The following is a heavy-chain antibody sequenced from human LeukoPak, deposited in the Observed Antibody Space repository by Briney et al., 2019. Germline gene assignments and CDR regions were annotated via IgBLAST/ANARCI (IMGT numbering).Heavy chain of an antibody. Sequence: PGRSLRLSCTASGFTFSSYAMSWVRQAPGKGLEWVSAISGSGGSTYYADSVKGRFTISRDNSKNTLYLQMNSLRAEDTAVYCCAKGAFPLLHTYFDYWGQGTLVTVSS. D-gene: IGHD2-15*01. CDR1: GFTFSSYA. V-gene: IGHV3-23*01. J-gene: IGHJ4*02. CDR3: AKGAFPLLHTYFDY. CDR2: ISGSGGST.